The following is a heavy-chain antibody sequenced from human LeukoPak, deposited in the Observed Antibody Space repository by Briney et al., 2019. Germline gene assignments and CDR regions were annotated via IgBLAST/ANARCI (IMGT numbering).Heavy chain of an antibody. CDR3: TIGGASGSLAH. J-gene: IGHJ4*02. D-gene: IGHD2-15*01. CDR2: TYTSGDT. CDR1: RASISDNY. Sequence: PSETLSLTCTVSRASISDNYWSWSRQPAGKALEWIGRTYTSGDTNYNPSLKSRASVSVDTSKNQFYLSLRYVTAADTAVYYCTIGGASGSLAHWGPGNLVSVSS. V-gene: IGHV4-4*07.